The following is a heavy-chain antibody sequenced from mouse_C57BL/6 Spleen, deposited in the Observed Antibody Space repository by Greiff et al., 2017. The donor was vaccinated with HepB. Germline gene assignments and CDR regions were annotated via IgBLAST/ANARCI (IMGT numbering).Heavy chain of an antibody. D-gene: IGHD2-4*01. V-gene: IGHV1-74*01. Sequence: QVQLQQPGAELVKPGASVKVSCKASGYTFTSYWMHWVKQRPGQGLEWIGRIHPSDSDTNYNQKFKGKATLTVDKSSSTAYMQLSSLTSEDSAVYYCAMGYDYDHFDYWGQGTTLTVSS. J-gene: IGHJ2*01. CDR2: IHPSDSDT. CDR3: AMGYDYDHFDY. CDR1: GYTFTSYW.